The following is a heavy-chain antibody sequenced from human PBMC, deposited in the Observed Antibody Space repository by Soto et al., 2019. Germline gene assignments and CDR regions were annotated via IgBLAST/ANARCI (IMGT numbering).Heavy chain of an antibody. D-gene: IGHD3-22*01. CDR3: ARDDRPLITMIPAPDY. J-gene: IGHJ4*02. CDR2: IWYDGSNK. CDR1: GFTFSSYG. V-gene: IGHV3-33*01. Sequence: PGGSLRLSCAASGFTFSSYGMHWVRQAPGKGLEWVAVIWYDGSNKYYADSVKGRFTISRDNSKNTLYLQMNSLRAEDTAVYYCARDDRPLITMIPAPDYWGQGTLVTVSS.